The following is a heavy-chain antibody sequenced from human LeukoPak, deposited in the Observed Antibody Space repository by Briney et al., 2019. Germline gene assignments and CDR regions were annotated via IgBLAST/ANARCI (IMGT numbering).Heavy chain of an antibody. Sequence: PSETLSLTCTVSGGSISSYYWSWVRQAPGKGLGWVSVIYSGGSTYYADSVKGRFTISRDNSKNTLYLQMNSLRAEDTAVYYCARGPWGYYDSSGYYPPWFDYWGQGTLVTVSS. CDR3: ARGPWGYYDSSGYYPPWFDY. CDR2: IYSGGST. D-gene: IGHD3-22*01. J-gene: IGHJ4*02. CDR1: GGSISSYY. V-gene: IGHV3-66*01.